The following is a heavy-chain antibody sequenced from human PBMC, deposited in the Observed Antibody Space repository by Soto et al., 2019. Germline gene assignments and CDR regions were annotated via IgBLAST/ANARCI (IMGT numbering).Heavy chain of an antibody. V-gene: IGHV1-18*01. CDR3: ARVYGSGSYIAFDI. D-gene: IGHD3-10*01. J-gene: IGHJ3*02. Sequence: QVQLVQSGAEVRKPGASVKVSCKASGYTFTHYGISWVRQAPGQGLAWMGWISAFNGNTKYVENFQDRVTMTTDTSTNTSYVELRSLRSDDTAMYYCARVYGSGSYIAFDIWGQGTMVTVSS. CDR2: ISAFNGNT. CDR1: GYTFTHYG.